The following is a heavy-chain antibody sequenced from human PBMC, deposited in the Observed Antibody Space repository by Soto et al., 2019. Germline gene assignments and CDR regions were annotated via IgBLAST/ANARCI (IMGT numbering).Heavy chain of an antibody. CDR3: AKDFGKLAKYHAYSSSLYFDY. CDR2: ISYDGSNK. Sequence: QVQLVESGGGVVQPGRSLRLSCAASGFTFSSYGMHWVRQAPGKGLEWVAVISYDGSNKYYADSVKGRFTISRDNSKNTLYLQMNSLRAEDTAVYYCAKDFGKLAKYHAYSSSLYFDYWGQGTLVTVSS. J-gene: IGHJ4*02. V-gene: IGHV3-30*18. D-gene: IGHD6-13*01. CDR1: GFTFSSYG.